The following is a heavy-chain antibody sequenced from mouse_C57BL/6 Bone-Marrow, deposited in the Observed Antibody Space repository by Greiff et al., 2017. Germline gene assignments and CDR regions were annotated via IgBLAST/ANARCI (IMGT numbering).Heavy chain of an antibody. D-gene: IGHD1-1*01. V-gene: IGHV1-7*01. CDR1: GFTFTSYW. J-gene: IGHJ1*03. CDR3: ASPDYYGGSYWYFDV. Sequence: VKLVESGAELAKPGASVKLSCTASGFTFTSYWMHWVKQRPGQGLEWIGYINPSSGYTKYNQKFKDKATLTADKSSSTAYMQLSSLTSEDSAVYSCASPDYYGGSYWYFDVGGTGTTVTVAS. CDR2: INPSSGYT.